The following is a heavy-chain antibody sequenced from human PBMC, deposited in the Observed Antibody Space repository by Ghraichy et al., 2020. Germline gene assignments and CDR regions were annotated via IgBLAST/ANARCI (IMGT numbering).Heavy chain of an antibody. V-gene: IGHV4-59*01. CDR1: GGSINAFY. CDR3: ARGPDYDAVASPFYHYYYMDV. D-gene: IGHD2/OR15-2a*01. CDR2: FYYSGST. J-gene: IGHJ6*03. Sequence: SETLSLTCTVSGGSINAFYWTWIRQTPEKGLEWIAYFYYSGSTNYNPSLQSRVSISMDKSKNQFSLRLRSVTAADTAVYYCARGPDYDAVASPFYHYYYMDVWGRGTAVTVSS.